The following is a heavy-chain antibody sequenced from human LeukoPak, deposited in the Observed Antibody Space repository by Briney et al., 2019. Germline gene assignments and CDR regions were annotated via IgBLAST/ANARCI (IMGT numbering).Heavy chain of an antibody. D-gene: IGHD2-21*02. Sequence: SETLFLTCTVSGGSIRSASHYWAWIRQPPGKGPEWIGSSYYSGSSYYNPSLKSRVTISVDTSKNQFSLKLSSVTAADTAVYYCARHWPEGDQIDYWGQGILVTVSS. CDR2: SYYSGSS. CDR1: GGSIRSASHY. J-gene: IGHJ4*02. V-gene: IGHV4-39*01. CDR3: ARHWPEGDQIDY.